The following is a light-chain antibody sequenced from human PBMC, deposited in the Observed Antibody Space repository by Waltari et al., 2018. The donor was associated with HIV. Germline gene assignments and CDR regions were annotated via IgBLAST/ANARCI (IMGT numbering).Light chain of an antibody. J-gene: IGLJ2*01. CDR1: SSNIGSNP. V-gene: IGLV1-44*01. Sequence: QSVLTQPPSASGTPGQRVTFSCSGSSSNIGSNPVDWYQKLPGTAPRLLISNNKPRPAGAPYRFSCSKSGTSASRAISGLQSEDEADYYCAAWEDTLNGHVLFGGGTKLTVL. CDR3: AAWEDTLNGHVL. CDR2: NNK.